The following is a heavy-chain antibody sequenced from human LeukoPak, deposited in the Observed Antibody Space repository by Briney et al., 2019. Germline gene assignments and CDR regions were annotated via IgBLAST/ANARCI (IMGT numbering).Heavy chain of an antibody. J-gene: IGHJ6*03. Sequence: PSETLSLTCAVYGGSFSGYYWGWIRQPPGKGLEWIGEINHSGSTNYNPSLKSRVTISVDTSKNQFSLKLSSVTAADTAVYYCATYGGDSVSYYYHMDVWGTGTTVTVSS. CDR3: ATYGGDSVSYYYHMDV. CDR1: GGSFSGYY. CDR2: INHSGST. D-gene: IGHD2-21*02. V-gene: IGHV4-34*01.